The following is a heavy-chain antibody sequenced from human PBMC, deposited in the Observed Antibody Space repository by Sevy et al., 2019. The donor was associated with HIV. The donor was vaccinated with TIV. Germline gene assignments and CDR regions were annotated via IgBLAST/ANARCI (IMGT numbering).Heavy chain of an antibody. Sequence: GGSLRLSCAASGFTFSSYAMHWVRQAPGKGLEWVAVISYDGSNKYYADSVKGRFTISKDNSKNTLYLQMNSLRAEETAVYYCARERLDYGDYVPDDAFDIWGQGTMVTVSS. CDR2: ISYDGSNK. V-gene: IGHV3-30-3*01. D-gene: IGHD4-17*01. J-gene: IGHJ3*02. CDR3: ARERLDYGDYVPDDAFDI. CDR1: GFTFSSYA.